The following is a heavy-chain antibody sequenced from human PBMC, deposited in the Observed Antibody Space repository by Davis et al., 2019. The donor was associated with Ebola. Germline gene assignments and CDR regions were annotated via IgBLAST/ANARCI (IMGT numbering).Heavy chain of an antibody. D-gene: IGHD4-17*01. CDR3: AGTGGDYWGYYYYYGMDV. V-gene: IGHV4-59*08. J-gene: IGHJ6*02. CDR1: GGSISSYY. CDR2: IYYSGST. Sequence: PSETLSLTCTVSGGSISSYYWSWIRQPPGKGLEWIGYIYYSGSTNYNPSLKSRVTISVDTSKNQFSLKLSSVTAADTAVYYCAGTGGDYWGYYYYYGMDVWGQGTTVTVSS.